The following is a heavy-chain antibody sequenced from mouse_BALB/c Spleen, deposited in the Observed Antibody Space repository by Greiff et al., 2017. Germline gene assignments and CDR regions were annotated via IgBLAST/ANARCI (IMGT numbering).Heavy chain of an antibody. CDR1: GFTFSSYA. J-gene: IGHJ2*01. CDR3: AREGETPFDY. V-gene: IGHV5-6-5*01. CDR2: ISSGGST. Sequence: EVKVVESGGGLVKPGGSLKLSCAASGFTFSSYAMSWVRQTPEKRLEWVASISSGGSTYYPDSVKGRFTISRDNARNILYLQMSSLRSEDTAMYYCAREGETPFDYWGQGTTLTVSS.